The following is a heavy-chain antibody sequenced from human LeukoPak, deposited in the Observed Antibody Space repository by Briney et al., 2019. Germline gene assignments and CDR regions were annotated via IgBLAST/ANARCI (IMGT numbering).Heavy chain of an antibody. D-gene: IGHD2-2*01. CDR3: ARVRSSTSCYYFDY. V-gene: IGHV4-59*01. Sequence: SETLSLTCTVSGGSISSYYWSWIRQPPGKGLEWIGYIYYSGSTNYNPSLKSRVTISVDTSKNQFSLKLSSMTAADTAVYYCARVRSSTSCYYFDYWGQGTLVTVSS. CDR2: IYYSGST. J-gene: IGHJ4*02. CDR1: GGSISSYY.